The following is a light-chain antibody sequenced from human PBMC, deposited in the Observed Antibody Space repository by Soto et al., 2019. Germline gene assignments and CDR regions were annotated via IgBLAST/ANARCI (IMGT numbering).Light chain of an antibody. CDR1: SSDVGGYNY. Sequence: QSVLTQPASVSGSPGQSITISCTGTSSDVGGYNYVSWYQQHPGKAPKLMIYDVSNRPSGVSNRFSGSKSGNTASLTISGLQAEDEADYYCSSYTSSSTSCVFGTGTEVTVL. J-gene: IGLJ1*01. CDR3: SSYTSSSTSCV. V-gene: IGLV2-14*01. CDR2: DVS.